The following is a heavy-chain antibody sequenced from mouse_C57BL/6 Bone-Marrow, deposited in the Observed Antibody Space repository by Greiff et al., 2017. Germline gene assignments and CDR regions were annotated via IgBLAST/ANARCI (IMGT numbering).Heavy chain of an antibody. CDR3: ARGNYYGSRRDWYFDV. Sequence: DVMLVESGGGLVQPGESLKLSCESNEYDFPSHDMSWVRKTPEKRLELVAAINSDGGSTYYPDTMERRFIISRDNTKKTLYLQMSSLRSEDTALYYCARGNYYGSRRDWYFDVWGTGTTVTVSS. D-gene: IGHD1-1*01. J-gene: IGHJ1*03. CDR1: EYDFPSHD. V-gene: IGHV5-2*01. CDR2: INSDGGST.